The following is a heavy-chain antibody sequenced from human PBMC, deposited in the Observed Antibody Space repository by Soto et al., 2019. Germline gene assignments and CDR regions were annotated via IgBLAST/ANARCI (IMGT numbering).Heavy chain of an antibody. CDR3: AKAVPPFVVVTASDY. J-gene: IGHJ4*02. CDR2: ISYDGTNK. V-gene: IGHV3-30*18. CDR1: GFTFRNFG. Sequence: PVGSLRLSCAASGFTFRNFGMHWVRQARGKGLEWVAVISYDGTNKYYADSVKGRFTISRDNSKNTLYLQINSLRAEDTAVYYCAKAVPPFVVVTASDYWGQGTLVTVSS. D-gene: IGHD2-21*02.